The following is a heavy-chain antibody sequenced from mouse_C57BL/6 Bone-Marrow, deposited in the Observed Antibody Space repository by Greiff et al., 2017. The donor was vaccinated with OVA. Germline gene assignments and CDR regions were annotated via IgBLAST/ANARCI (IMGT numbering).Heavy chain of an antibody. D-gene: IGHD1-1*01. CDR3: ARGGYYGSKDY. V-gene: IGHV1-63*01. Sequence: VQLQESGAELVRPGTSVKMSCKASGYTFTNYWIGWAKQRPGHGLEWIGDIYPGGGYTNYNEKFKGKATLTADKSSSTAYMQFSSLTSEDSAIYYCARGGYYGSKDYWGQGTTLTVSS. CDR1: GYTFTNYW. J-gene: IGHJ2*01. CDR2: IYPGGGYT.